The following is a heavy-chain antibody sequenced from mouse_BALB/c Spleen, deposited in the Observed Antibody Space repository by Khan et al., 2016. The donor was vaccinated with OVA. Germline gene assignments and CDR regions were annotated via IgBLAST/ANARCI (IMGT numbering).Heavy chain of an antibody. D-gene: IGHD1-1*02. CDR1: GFTFSTYT. CDR3: TRDGTYAHWYFDV. Sequence: EVELVESGGGLVKPGGSLKLCCAASGFTFSTYTLSWVRQTPEKRLEWVATISSGATYTYYPDSVKGRFTISRDNAKNTLYLQMSSLKSEDTAMYYCTRDGTYAHWYFDVWGAGTTVTVSS. CDR2: ISSGATYT. J-gene: IGHJ1*01. V-gene: IGHV5-6-4*01.